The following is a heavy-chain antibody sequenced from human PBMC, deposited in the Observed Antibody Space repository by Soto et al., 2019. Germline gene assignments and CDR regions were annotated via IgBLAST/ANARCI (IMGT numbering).Heavy chain of an antibody. D-gene: IGHD3-22*01. Sequence: SETLSLTCTVSGGSISSGGYYWSWIRQHPGKGLEWIGYIYYSGSTYYNPSLKSRVTISVDTSKNQFSLKLSSVTAADTAVYYCARAPPHYDSSGYYSWYFDYWGQGTLVTVSS. CDR1: GGSISSGGYY. J-gene: IGHJ4*02. CDR3: ARAPPHYDSSGYYSWYFDY. CDR2: IYYSGST. V-gene: IGHV4-31*03.